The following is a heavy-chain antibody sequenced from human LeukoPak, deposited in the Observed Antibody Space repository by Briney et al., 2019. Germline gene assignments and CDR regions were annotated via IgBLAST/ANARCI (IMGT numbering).Heavy chain of an antibody. J-gene: IGHJ4*02. CDR1: GASISGGTYY. Sequence: SETLSLTCSVSGASISGGTYYWGWIRQPPGKGLEWIGSIYYTGSTYDNPSLKSRVTISVDTSKNQFSLKLSPVTAPDTVVYYCASRGGSGRAFDYWGQGTLVTVSS. V-gene: IGHV4-39*01. D-gene: IGHD1-26*01. CDR2: IYYTGST. CDR3: ASRGGSGRAFDY.